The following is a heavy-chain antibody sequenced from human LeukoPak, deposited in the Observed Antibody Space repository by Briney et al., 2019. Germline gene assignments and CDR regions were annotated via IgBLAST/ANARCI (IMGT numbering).Heavy chain of an antibody. V-gene: IGHV3-9*01. J-gene: IGHJ4*02. CDR2: IACNSGNT. Sequence: GGSLRLSCAASGFTFDNYAMHWVRQAPGKGLEWVSGIACNSGNTGFADSVKGRFTVSSDNAENSLYLEMNSLTPEDTAFYFCAKDMNSYGSGSSYNPWGPFDSWGQGTLVTVSS. CDR1: GFTFDNYA. D-gene: IGHD3-10*01. CDR3: AKDMNSYGSGSSYNPWGPFDS.